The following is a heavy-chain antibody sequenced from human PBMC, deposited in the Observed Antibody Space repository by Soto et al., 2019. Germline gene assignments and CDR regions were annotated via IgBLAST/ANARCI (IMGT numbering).Heavy chain of an antibody. CDR3: AKAGGDFWSGYYYYYYLDV. CDR1: GFTFSSYA. CDR2: ISGSGGSI. V-gene: IGHV3-23*01. D-gene: IGHD3-3*01. J-gene: IGHJ6*03. Sequence: AGGSLRLSCAASGFTFSSYAMRWVRQAPGKGLDWVSAISGSGGSIYYADSVKGRFTISRDNSKNTLYLQMNSLRAEDSAIYYCAKAGGDFWSGYYYYYYLDVWGKGTTVTVSS.